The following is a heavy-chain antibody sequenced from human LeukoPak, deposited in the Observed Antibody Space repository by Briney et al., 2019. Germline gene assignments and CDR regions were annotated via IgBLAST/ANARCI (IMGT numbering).Heavy chain of an antibody. V-gene: IGHV4-59*01. CDR1: GASTSSDY. D-gene: IGHD3-22*01. Sequence: SETLSLTCTVSGASTSSDYWSWIRQPPGKGLQWLGNIYYRGSTNYNPSLESRVTISVDMSKNQFSLKLSSVTAADTAVYSCARVNYDSSGYGLYYFDYWGQGTLVTVSS. J-gene: IGHJ4*02. CDR2: IYYRGST. CDR3: ARVNYDSSGYGLYYFDY.